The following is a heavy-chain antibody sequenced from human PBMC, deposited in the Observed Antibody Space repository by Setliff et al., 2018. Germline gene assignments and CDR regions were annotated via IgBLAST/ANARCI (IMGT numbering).Heavy chain of an antibody. Sequence: SETLSLTCTVSGGSISPYFWSWIRQSPGKGLEWIGYIYHNGNTNFNPSLKTRVTMSVDTSKNQFALNLRSVTAADSAVYYCARDRTAYSYGLDGWGQGTTVTVSS. D-gene: IGHD5-18*01. CDR2: IYHNGNT. CDR3: ARDRTAYSYGLDG. V-gene: IGHV4-59*01. CDR1: GGSISPYF. J-gene: IGHJ6*02.